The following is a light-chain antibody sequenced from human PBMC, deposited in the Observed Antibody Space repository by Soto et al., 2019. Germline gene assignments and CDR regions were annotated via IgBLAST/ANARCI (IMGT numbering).Light chain of an antibody. V-gene: IGKV1-9*01. CDR1: QSISSY. CDR3: QQLLSYPIT. J-gene: IGKJ5*01. Sequence: DIQMTQSPSSLSASVVDRVSIACRASQSISSYLNWYQQKPGKAPKLLIYAASTLQSGVPLSFSGSGSGTSFTLTISSLQPEDFATYYCQQLLSYPITFGQGTRLEI. CDR2: AAS.